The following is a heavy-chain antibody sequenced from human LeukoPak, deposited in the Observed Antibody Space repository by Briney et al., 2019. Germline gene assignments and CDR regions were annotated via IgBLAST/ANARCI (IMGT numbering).Heavy chain of an antibody. Sequence: ASVKVSCKASGYTFISYGISWVRQAPGRGLEWMGWISVYNGNTNYAQKFQGRVTMTTDTSMNTAYMELRSLRSDDTAVYYCARLSSSSWYFDYWGRGTLVTVSS. D-gene: IGHD6-13*01. CDR1: GYTFISYG. V-gene: IGHV1-18*01. CDR2: ISVYNGNT. CDR3: ARLSSSSWYFDY. J-gene: IGHJ4*02.